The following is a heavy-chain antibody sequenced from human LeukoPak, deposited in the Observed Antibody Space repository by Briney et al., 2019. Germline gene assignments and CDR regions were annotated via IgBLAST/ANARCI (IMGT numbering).Heavy chain of an antibody. D-gene: IGHD3-22*01. CDR3: ARGRSYYYDSTGSFDY. V-gene: IGHV3-66*01. J-gene: IGHJ4*02. CDR2: IYSAGSI. CDR1: GFTVTSYY. Sequence: PGGSLRLSCAASGFTVTSYYMSWVRQAPGKGLEWVSVIYSAGSIHYADSVKGRFTISRDNSQNTLYLQMNSLRAEDTAVYYCARGRSYYYDSTGSFDYWGQGTLVTVSS.